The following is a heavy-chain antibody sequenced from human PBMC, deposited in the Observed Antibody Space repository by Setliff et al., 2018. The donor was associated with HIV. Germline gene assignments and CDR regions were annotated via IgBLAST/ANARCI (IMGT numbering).Heavy chain of an antibody. Sequence: GESLRLSCVASGFTFGTYTMNWVRQAPGKGLEWVASTSGSSNHTYYGDSLKGRFAISRDNAKKSLFLQMNGLKIEDTAVYYCVRDKALGAFSPFDLWGQGTRVTVSS. D-gene: IGHD1-26*01. J-gene: IGHJ5*02. CDR2: TSGSSNHT. CDR1: GFTFGTYT. CDR3: VRDKALGAFSPFDL. V-gene: IGHV3-21*01.